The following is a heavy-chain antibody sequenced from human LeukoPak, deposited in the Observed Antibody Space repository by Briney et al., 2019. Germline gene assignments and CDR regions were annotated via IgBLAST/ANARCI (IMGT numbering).Heavy chain of an antibody. CDR1: GFTFSGSA. Sequence: GSLRLSCAASGFTFSGSAMHWVRQASGKGLEWVGRIRSKANNYATSYAASVKGRFTISRDDSKNTAYLQMNSLKTEDTAVYYCTSVRFLDYPGPFDPWGQGTLVTVSS. CDR3: TSVRFLDYPGPFDP. V-gene: IGHV3-73*01. CDR2: IRSKANNYAT. J-gene: IGHJ5*02. D-gene: IGHD3-3*01.